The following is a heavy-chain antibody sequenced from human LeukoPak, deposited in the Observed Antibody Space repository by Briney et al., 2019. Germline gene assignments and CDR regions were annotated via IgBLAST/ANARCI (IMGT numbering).Heavy chain of an antibody. CDR1: GYTFPSFW. Sequence: GASLQISCKGSGYTFPSFWITWVRQMPGKGLEWMGMIDPGDSYTSYSPSFQGHVTISADKSITTAYLQWSSLKASDTALYYCARQGYTRSSYDFWGQGTLVTVSS. V-gene: IGHV5-10-1*01. CDR3: ARQGYTRSSYDF. CDR2: IDPGDSYT. J-gene: IGHJ4*02. D-gene: IGHD6-6*01.